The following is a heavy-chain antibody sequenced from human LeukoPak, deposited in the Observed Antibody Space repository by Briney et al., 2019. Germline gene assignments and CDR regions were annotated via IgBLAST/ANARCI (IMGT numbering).Heavy chain of an antibody. V-gene: IGHV1-69*04. CDR2: IIPILGIT. CDR1: GGTFSNYA. Sequence: SVKVSCKASGGTFSNYAIMWVRQAPGQGLEWMGRIIPILGITTYAQKFQGRVTITADKSTSTAYMELSSLRSEDTAVFYCARVEGTTGPQIDPWGQGTLVTVSS. J-gene: IGHJ5*02. CDR3: ARVEGTTGPQIDP. D-gene: IGHD1-7*01.